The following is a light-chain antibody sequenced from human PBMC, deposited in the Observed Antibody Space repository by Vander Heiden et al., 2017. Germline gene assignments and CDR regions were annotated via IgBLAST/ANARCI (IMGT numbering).Light chain of an antibody. CDR3: QQYGSSPFT. J-gene: IGKJ2*01. Sequence: EILLTQSPGTLSLSPGESATLSCRASQNVNNNYLAWYQQKPGQAPRVLIYGASSRATGIPVRFSGSGSGTDFTLTISRLEPEDFAVYSCQQYGSSPFTFGQGTKLEIK. CDR1: QNVNNNY. V-gene: IGKV3-20*01. CDR2: GAS.